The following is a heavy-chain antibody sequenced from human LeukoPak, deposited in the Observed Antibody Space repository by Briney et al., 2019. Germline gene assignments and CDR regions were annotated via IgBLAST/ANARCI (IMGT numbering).Heavy chain of an antibody. CDR2: VCTGART. Sequence: GGSLRLSCAASGFTVSSNYMSWVRQAPGKGLEWVSVVCTGARTYYADSVKGRFTISIDNSKNTLYLQMNSLRAEDTAVYYCARSLTLGSSQPEGYWGQGTLVTVSS. J-gene: IGHJ4*02. D-gene: IGHD6-6*01. CDR3: ARSLTLGSSQPEGY. CDR1: GFTVSSNY. V-gene: IGHV3-66*02.